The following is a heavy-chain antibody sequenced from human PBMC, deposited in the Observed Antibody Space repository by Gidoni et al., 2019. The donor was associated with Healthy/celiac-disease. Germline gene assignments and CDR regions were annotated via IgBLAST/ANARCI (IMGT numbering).Heavy chain of an antibody. V-gene: IGHV1-69*01. CDR2: VITIFGTA. J-gene: IGHJ5*02. CDR3: ARCELHYDILTGSNWFDP. CDR1: GGTFSSYA. Sequence: QVQLVQSGAEVQKPGSSVKVSCKASGGTFSSYAISWVRQATGQGLEWMGGVITIFGTANYAQKFQGRVTITADESTSTAYMEMSSMRSEDTAVYYCARCELHYDILTGSNWFDPWGQGSLVTVSS. D-gene: IGHD3-9*01.